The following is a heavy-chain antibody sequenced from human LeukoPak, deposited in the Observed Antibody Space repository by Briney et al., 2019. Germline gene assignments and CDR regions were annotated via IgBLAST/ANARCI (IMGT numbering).Heavy chain of an antibody. V-gene: IGHV3-30-3*01. CDR2: ISYDGSNK. CDR3: ARSYSYGSGFDY. Sequence: GGSLRLSCAASGFTFSSYAMHWVRQAPGKGLEWVAVISYDGSNKYYADSVKGRFTISRDNSKNTLYLQMNSLRAEDTAVYYCARSYSYGSGFDYWGQGTLVTVSS. CDR1: GFTFSSYA. D-gene: IGHD5-18*01. J-gene: IGHJ4*02.